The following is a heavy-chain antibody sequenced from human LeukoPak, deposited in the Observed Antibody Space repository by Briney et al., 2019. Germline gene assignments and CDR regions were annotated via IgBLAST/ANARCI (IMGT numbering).Heavy chain of an antibody. V-gene: IGHV1-2*04. CDR2: INPNSGGT. CDR3: VTGIYNGWYYFDS. CDR1: GYTFTGYY. Sequence: ASVKVSCKASGYTFTGYYIHWVRQAPGQGLEWMGWINPNSGGTNYQGWVTMTRDTSISTAYMELSRLRSDDTAVYYCVTGIYNGWYYFDSWGQGTLVTVSS. J-gene: IGHJ4*02. D-gene: IGHD6-19*01.